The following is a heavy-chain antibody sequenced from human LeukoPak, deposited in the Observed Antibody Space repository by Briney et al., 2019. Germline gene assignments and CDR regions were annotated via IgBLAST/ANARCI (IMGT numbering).Heavy chain of an antibody. D-gene: IGHD2-2*01. CDR3: ARDPMSDIVVVPAANAFDI. CDR1: GGSISSGDYY. CDR2: IYYSGST. Sequence: SETLSLTCTVSGGSISSGDYYWSWIRQPPGKGLDWIGYIYYSGSTYYNPSLKSRVTISVDTSKNQFSLKLSSVTAADTAVYYCARDPMSDIVVVPAANAFDIWGQGTMVTVSS. J-gene: IGHJ3*02. V-gene: IGHV4-30-4*01.